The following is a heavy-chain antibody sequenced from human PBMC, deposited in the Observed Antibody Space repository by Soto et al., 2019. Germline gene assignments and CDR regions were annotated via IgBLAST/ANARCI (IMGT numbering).Heavy chain of an antibody. D-gene: IGHD5-12*01. Sequence: GGSLRLSCAASGFTFSSYAMSWVRQAPGKGLEWVSAISGSGVSTYYADSVKGRFTISRDNSKNTLSLQMSGLRAEDTAVYYCAKDVVATTPGYWGQGTLVTVSS. J-gene: IGHJ4*02. CDR2: ISGSGVST. CDR1: GFTFSSYA. V-gene: IGHV3-23*01. CDR3: AKDVVATTPGY.